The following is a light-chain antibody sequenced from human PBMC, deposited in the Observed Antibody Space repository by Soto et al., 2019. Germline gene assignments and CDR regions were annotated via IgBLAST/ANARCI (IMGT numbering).Light chain of an antibody. V-gene: IGKV3-11*01. Sequence: EIVLTQSPATLSLSPGERATLSCRASQSVSRYLAWYQQKPGQAPRLLIYDASNRATGIPARFSGSGSGTDFPLTVSRLEPEDFAVYYCQQRSDWPPMYTFGQGTKLEIK. J-gene: IGKJ2*01. CDR2: DAS. CDR3: QQRSDWPPMYT. CDR1: QSVSRY.